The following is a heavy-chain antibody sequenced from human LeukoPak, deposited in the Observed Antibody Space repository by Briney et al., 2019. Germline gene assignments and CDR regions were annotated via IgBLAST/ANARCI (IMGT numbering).Heavy chain of an antibody. CDR3: ARCYSGSYYWFDP. Sequence: ASVKVSCKASGYTFTGYYMHWVRQAPGQGLEWMGWINPNSGGTNYAQKFQGRVTITADESTSTAYMELSSLRSEDTAVYYCARCYSGSYYWFDPWGQGTLVTVSS. V-gene: IGHV1-2*02. CDR2: INPNSGGT. D-gene: IGHD1-26*01. CDR1: GYTFTGYY. J-gene: IGHJ5*02.